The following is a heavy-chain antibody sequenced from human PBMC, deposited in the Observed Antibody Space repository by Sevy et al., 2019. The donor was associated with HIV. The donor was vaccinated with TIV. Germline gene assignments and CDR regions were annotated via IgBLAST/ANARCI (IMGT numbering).Heavy chain of an antibody. J-gene: IGHJ6*02. V-gene: IGHV3-53*01. Sequence: GESLKISCAASGFTVSSNYMSWVRQAPGKGLEWVSVIYSGEYTYYADYVKGRFTISRDISKNTLNLQMNSLRAEDTAIYYCATTSTPLYYYALDVWGQGTTVTVSS. CDR3: ATTSTPLYYYALDV. CDR2: IYSGEYT. CDR1: GFTVSSNY. D-gene: IGHD1-26*01.